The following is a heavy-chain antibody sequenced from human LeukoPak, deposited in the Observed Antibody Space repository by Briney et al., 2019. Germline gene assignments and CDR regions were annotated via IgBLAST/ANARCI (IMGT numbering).Heavy chain of an antibody. CDR1: GFTFSSYG. CDR2: ISYDGSNK. D-gene: IGHD4-23*01. J-gene: IGHJ4*02. Sequence: GGSLRLSCAASGFTFSSYGMHWVRQAPGKGLEWVAVISYDGSNKYYADSVKGRFTISRDKSKHTVFLQMNSLKPEDTAVYYCARGARKGDDYGGFFDYWGQGTLVTVSS. V-gene: IGHV3-30*03. CDR3: ARGARKGDDYGGFFDY.